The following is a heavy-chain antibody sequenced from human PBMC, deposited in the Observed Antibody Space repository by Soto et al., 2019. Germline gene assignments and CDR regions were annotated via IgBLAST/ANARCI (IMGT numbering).Heavy chain of an antibody. Sequence: LSLTCTVSGGSISSGDYYWSWIRQPPGKGLEWIGHIYYTGSTDYNPSLKSRVTISVDTSKNQFSLKLSSVTAADTAVYYCVGLAALSSPGNYGLDVWGQGPTVTVSS. CDR1: GGSISSGDYY. D-gene: IGHD6-13*01. J-gene: IGHJ6*02. V-gene: IGHV4-30-4*01. CDR2: IYYTGST. CDR3: VGLAALSSPGNYGLDV.